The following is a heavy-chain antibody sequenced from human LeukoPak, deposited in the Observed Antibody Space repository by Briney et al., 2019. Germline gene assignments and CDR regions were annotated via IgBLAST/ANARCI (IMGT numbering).Heavy chain of an antibody. CDR1: GFTFSSYS. CDR2: ISSSSTYI. CDR3: ASNPTGTRVLDL. J-gene: IGHJ2*01. V-gene: IGHV3-21*01. Sequence: GGSLRLSCAASGFTFSSYSMNWVRQAPGERLEWVSSISSSSTYIYYADSVKGRFTISRDDAKNSLFLQMNSLRAEDTAVYYCASNPTGTRVLDLWGRGTLVTVSS. D-gene: IGHD2/OR15-2a*01.